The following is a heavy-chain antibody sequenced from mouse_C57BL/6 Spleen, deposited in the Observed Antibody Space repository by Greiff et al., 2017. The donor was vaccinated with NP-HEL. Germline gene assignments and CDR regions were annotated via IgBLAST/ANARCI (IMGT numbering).Heavy chain of an antibody. V-gene: IGHV1-15*01. D-gene: IGHD2-4*01. CDR2: IDPETGGT. Sequence: QVHVKQSGAELVRPGASVTLSCKASGYTFTDYEMHWVKQTPVHGLEWIGAIDPETGGTAYNQKFKGKAILTADKSSSTAYMELRSLTSEDSAVYYCTRYDYGPMDYWGQGTSVTVSS. J-gene: IGHJ4*01. CDR3: TRYDYGPMDY. CDR1: GYTFTDYE.